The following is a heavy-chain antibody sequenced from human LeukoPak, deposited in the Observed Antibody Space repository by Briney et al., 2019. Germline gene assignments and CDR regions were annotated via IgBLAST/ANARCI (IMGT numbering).Heavy chain of an antibody. J-gene: IGHJ5*02. V-gene: IGHV4-4*07. CDR2: IYTSGST. Sequence: SETLSLTCTLSGASISSRYWSWIRQPPGKGLEWIGRIYTSGSTNYNPSLKSRVTMSVDTSKNQFSLKLSYVTAADTAVYYCARDRGAAYYYDSSGYSNWFDPWGQGTLVTVSS. D-gene: IGHD3-22*01. CDR3: ARDRGAAYYYDSSGYSNWFDP. CDR1: GASISSRY.